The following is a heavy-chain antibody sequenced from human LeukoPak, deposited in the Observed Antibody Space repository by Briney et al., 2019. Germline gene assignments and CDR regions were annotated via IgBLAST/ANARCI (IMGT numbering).Heavy chain of an antibody. V-gene: IGHV4-4*07. D-gene: IGHD2-21*01. J-gene: IGHJ6*03. CDR1: GGSISIFY. CDR2: IFASGGT. CDR3: ARAWVIGIKNYYYYYMDV. Sequence: SSETLSLTCSVSGGSISIFYWSWVRQPAGKGLEWIGRIFASGGTSYNPSLKSRVTISVDKSKNQFSLNLSSVTAADTAVYFCARAWVIGIKNYYYYYMDVWGKGTTVTVSS.